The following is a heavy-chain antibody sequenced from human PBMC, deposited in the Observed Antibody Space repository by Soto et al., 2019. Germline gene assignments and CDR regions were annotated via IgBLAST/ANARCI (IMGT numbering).Heavy chain of an antibody. CDR3: VKVSYSSLTTLGSAFDV. J-gene: IGHJ3*01. CDR1: GFTFDDYA. D-gene: IGHD4-4*01. Sequence: QLVESGGGLVQPASSLRLSGAASGFTFDDYAMHWVRQAPGKALEWVSGIAWSGDNMAYDDSVKGRFITSRDNVKNSLYLQMNSLRVEDTARYHCVKVSYSSLTTLGSAFDVWGQGTMVTVS. CDR2: IAWSGDNM. V-gene: IGHV3-9*01.